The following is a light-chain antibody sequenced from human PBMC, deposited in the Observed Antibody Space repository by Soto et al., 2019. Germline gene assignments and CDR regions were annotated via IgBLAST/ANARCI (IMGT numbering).Light chain of an antibody. CDR1: SSNIGAGYD. CDR3: QSYDSSLSGVV. J-gene: IGLJ2*01. Sequence: QSVLTQPPSVSGAQGQRVTLSCTGSSSNIGAGYDVHWYQQLPGTAPKLIIYGNSNRPSGVPDRFSGSKSGTSASLAITGLQAEDEADYYCQSYDSSLSGVVFGGGTKVTVL. CDR2: GNS. V-gene: IGLV1-40*01.